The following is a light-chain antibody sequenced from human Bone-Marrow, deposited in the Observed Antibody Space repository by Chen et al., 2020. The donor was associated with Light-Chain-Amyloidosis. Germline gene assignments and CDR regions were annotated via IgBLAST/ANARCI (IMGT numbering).Light chain of an antibody. CDR3: QQYGTSPQLT. CDR2: GAS. CDR1: QSVSSSY. V-gene: IGKV3-20*01. Sequence: EIVLTQSPGTLSLSPGERATLSCRASQSVSSSYLAWYQQKPGQAPRLLIYGASSRATGIPDRFSGSGSGTDFTLTISRLEPEDFAVYYCQQYGTSPQLTFGGGNKVEI. J-gene: IGKJ4*01.